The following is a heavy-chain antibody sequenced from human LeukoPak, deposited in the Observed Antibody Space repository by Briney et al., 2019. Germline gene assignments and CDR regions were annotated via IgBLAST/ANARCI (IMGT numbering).Heavy chain of an antibody. CDR1: GYTFTGYY. V-gene: IGHV1-2*02. Sequence: ASVKVSCETSGYTFTGYYMHWVRQAPGQGLEWMGWINPYSGGVNYAEKFQGRVTMTRDTSINTAYMELSSLSTDDTAIYFCARDRPDYSDNSDFYHTTFDYWGQGTLVTVSS. CDR3: ARDRPDYSDNSDFYHTTFDY. CDR2: INPYSGGV. D-gene: IGHD3-22*01. J-gene: IGHJ4*02.